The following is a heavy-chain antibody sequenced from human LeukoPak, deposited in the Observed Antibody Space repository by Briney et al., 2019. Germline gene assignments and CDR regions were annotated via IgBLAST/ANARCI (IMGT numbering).Heavy chain of an antibody. J-gene: IGHJ4*02. CDR2: IIPIFGTA. CDR1: GGTFSSYA. Sequence: SVKVSCKASGGTFSSYAISWVRQAPGQGLEWMGGIIPIFGTANYAQKFQGRVTITADESTSTAYMELSSLRSEDTAVYYCARGPALAAPPDYWGQGALVTVSS. CDR3: ARGPALAAPPDY. V-gene: IGHV1-69*13. D-gene: IGHD6-6*01.